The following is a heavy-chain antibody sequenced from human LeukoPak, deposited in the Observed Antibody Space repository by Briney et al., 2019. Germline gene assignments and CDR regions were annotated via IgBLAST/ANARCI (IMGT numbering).Heavy chain of an antibody. D-gene: IGHD2-2*01. V-gene: IGHV5-51*01. CDR3: VRRDYCSSTSCYGYFDY. CDR1: GYSFTSYW. J-gene: IGHJ4*02. Sequence: GESLKISCKGSGYSFTSYWIGWVRQMPGKGLEWMGIIYPGDSDTRYSPSFQGQVTISADKSISTAYLQWSSLKASDTAKYYCVRRDYCSSTSCYGYFDYWGQGTLVTVSS. CDR2: IYPGDSDT.